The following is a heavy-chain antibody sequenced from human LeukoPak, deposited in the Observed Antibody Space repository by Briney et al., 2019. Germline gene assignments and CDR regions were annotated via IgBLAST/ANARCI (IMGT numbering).Heavy chain of an antibody. CDR3: ARDRAVVAASNWFDP. J-gene: IGHJ5*02. CDR1: GGSISSYY. D-gene: IGHD2-15*01. V-gene: IGHV4-59*12. CDR2: IYYSGST. Sequence: PSETLSLTCTVSGGSISSYYWSWIRQPPGKGLEWIGYIYYSGSTNYNPSLKSRVTISVDTSKNQFSLKLSSVTAADTAVYYCARDRAVVAASNWFDPWGQGTLVTVSS.